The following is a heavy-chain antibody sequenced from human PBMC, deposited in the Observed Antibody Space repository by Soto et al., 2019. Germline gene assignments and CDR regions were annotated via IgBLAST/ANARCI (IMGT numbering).Heavy chain of an antibody. J-gene: IGHJ5*02. CDR3: ARQGYSSGFDP. CDR2: IYYSGST. CDR1: GGSISSSSYY. V-gene: IGHV4-39*01. D-gene: IGHD6-25*01. Sequence: SSETLSLTCTVSGGSISSSSYYWGWIRQPPGKGLEWIGSIYYSGSTYYNPSLKSRVTISVDTSKNQFSLKLSSVTAADTAVYYCARQGYSSGFDPWGQGTLVTVSS.